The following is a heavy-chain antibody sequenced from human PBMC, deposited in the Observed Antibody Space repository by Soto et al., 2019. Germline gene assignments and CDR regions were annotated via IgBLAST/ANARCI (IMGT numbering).Heavy chain of an antibody. CDR3: ARRPNYYDGYTYHGVYSMDV. V-gene: IGHV1-46*01. J-gene: IGHJ6*02. D-gene: IGHD3-22*01. CDR2: INPSGGST. CDR1: GYTFTNYY. Sequence: GASVKVSCKASGYTFTNYYIHWVRQAPGQGLEWMGIINPSGGSTSYAQKFRGRVTMTRDTSTSTVNMELSSLRSEDTAVYYCARRPNYYDGYTYHGVYSMDVWGQGTTVTFSS.